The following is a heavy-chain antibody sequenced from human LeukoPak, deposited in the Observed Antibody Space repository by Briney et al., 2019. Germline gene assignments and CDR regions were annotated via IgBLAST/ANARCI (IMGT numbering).Heavy chain of an antibody. J-gene: IGHJ6*03. V-gene: IGHV3-21*01. CDR3: ARDTITMVRGAPGMYYYYYMDV. CDR1: GFTFSSYT. Sequence: GGSLRLSCAASGFTFSSYTMNWVRQAPGKGLEWVSSISSSSSYIYYAESVKGRFTMSRDNAKNSLYLQMNSLRAEDTAVYYCARDTITMVRGAPGMYYYYYMDVWGKGTTVTISS. D-gene: IGHD3-10*01. CDR2: ISSSSSYI.